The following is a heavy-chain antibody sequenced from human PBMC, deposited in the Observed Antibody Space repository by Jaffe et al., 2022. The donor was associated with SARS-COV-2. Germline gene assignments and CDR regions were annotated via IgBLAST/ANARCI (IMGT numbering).Heavy chain of an antibody. Sequence: EVQLVESGGNLIQPGGSLRLSCSASGFTVSNYYMSWVRQAPGKGLEWVSVIYGGDTTYYADSVKGRFTISSDNSKNTLNLQMNSLRVEDTAVYYCTRSLDSGYDTCYFDYWGQGTLVTVSS. CDR1: GFTVSNYY. J-gene: IGHJ4*02. D-gene: IGHD5-12*01. V-gene: IGHV3-53*01. CDR2: IYGGDTT. CDR3: TRSLDSGYDTCYFDY.